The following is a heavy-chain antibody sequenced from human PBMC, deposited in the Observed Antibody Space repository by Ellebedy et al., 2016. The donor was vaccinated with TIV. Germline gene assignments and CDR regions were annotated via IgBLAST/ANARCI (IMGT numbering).Heavy chain of an antibody. D-gene: IGHD3-9*01. J-gene: IGHJ3*01. CDR3: AKGVYYDILLGYSDDAFDV. V-gene: IGHV3-23*01. CDR2: LSGSGGST. Sequence: PGGSLRLSCAASGFTFSSYAMSWVRQAPGKGLEWVSTLSGSGGSTYIADSVRGRFIISRDNSRKALYLQMNSLRAEDTALYYCAKGVYYDILLGYSDDAFDVWGQGTVVTVSS. CDR1: GFTFSSYA.